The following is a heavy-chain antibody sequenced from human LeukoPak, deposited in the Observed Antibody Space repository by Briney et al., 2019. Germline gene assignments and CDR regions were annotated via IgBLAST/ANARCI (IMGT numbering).Heavy chain of an antibody. J-gene: IGHJ3*02. CDR2: IKQGGSER. CDR1: GFIFNNYW. Sequence: PGGSLRLSCAASGFIFNNYWISWVRQAPGKGLEWVANIKQGGSERYYVDSVKGRFTISRDNAKNSLYLQMNSLRAEDTAVYYCARTAPVLAGAFDIWGQGTMVTVSS. V-gene: IGHV3-7*01. D-gene: IGHD2-8*02. CDR3: ARTAPVLAGAFDI.